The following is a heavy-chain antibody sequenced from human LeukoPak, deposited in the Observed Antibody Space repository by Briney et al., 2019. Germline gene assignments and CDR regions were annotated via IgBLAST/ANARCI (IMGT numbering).Heavy chain of an antibody. CDR1: GGSISSSSYY. J-gene: IGHJ6*03. CDR3: ARVPHYDILTGFTPGYYMDV. V-gene: IGHV4-39*07. CDR2: IYYSGST. Sequence: EASETLSLTCTVSGGSISSSSYYWGWIRQPPGKGLEWIGSIYYSGSTYYNPSLKSRVTISVDTSKNQFSLKLSSATAADTAVYYCARVPHYDILTGFTPGYYMDVWGKGTTVTVSS. D-gene: IGHD3-9*01.